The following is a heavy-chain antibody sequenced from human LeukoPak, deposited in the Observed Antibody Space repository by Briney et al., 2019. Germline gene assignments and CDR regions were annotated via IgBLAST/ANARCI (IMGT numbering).Heavy chain of an antibody. J-gene: IGHJ3*02. CDR3: ARDRSPISYDGSDAFDI. CDR2: INPNSGGT. CDR1: GYTFTDYY. D-gene: IGHD3-22*01. V-gene: IGHV1-2*02. Sequence: ASVKVSCKASGYTFTDYYMHWVRQAPGQGLEWMGWINPNSGGTNYAQKFQGRVTMTRDTSISTAYMELSRLRSDDTAVFYCARDRSPISYDGSDAFDIWGQGTMVTVSS.